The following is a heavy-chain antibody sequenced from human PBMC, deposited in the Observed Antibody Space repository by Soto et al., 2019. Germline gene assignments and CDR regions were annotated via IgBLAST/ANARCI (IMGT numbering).Heavy chain of an antibody. CDR3: ARGFYYDSSGYYDGPFDY. J-gene: IGHJ4*02. V-gene: IGHV1-18*01. CDR2: ISAYNTNT. Sequence: ASVKVSCKASGYPFTSYSLSWVRQAPGQGLEWMGWISAYNTNTNYAQRLQGRVTMTTDTSTSTAYMELRSLRSDDTAVYYCARGFYYDSSGYYDGPFDYWGQGTLVTVSS. D-gene: IGHD3-22*01. CDR1: GYPFTSYS.